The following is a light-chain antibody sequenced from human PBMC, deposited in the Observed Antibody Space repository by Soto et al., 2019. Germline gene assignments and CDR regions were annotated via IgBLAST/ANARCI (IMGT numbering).Light chain of an antibody. V-gene: IGLV2-14*01. J-gene: IGLJ1*01. CDR1: SSDVGGYNY. CDR2: DVS. CDR3: SSYTSSSTQV. Sequence: QSVLTPPASVSWSPGQSITISCTGTSSDVGGYNYVSWYQQHPGKAPKLMIYDVSNRPSGVSNRFSGSKSGNTASLTISGLQAEDEADYYCSSYTSSSTQVFGTGTKVTVL.